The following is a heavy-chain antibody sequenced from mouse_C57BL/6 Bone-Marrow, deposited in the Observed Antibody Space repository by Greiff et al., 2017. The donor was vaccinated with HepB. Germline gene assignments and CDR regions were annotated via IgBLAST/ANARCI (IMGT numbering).Heavy chain of an antibody. CDR2: IYPGSGST. J-gene: IGHJ4*01. V-gene: IGHV1-55*01. CDR1: GYTFTSYW. Sequence: QVQLQQSGAELVKPGASVKMSCKASGYTFTSYWITWVKQRPGQGLEWIGDIYPGSGSTNYNEKFKSKATLTVDTSSSTAYMQLSSVTSEDSAVYYCARRGYYGSEDYAMDYWGQGTSVTVSS. D-gene: IGHD1-1*01. CDR3: ARRGYYGSEDYAMDY.